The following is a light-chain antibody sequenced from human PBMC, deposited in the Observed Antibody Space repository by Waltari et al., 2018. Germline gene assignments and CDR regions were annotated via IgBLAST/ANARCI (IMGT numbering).Light chain of an antibody. V-gene: IGKV3-11*01. Sequence: EIVLTPSPAPLSLSPGERATLSCRASQSVTSQLAWYQHKPGQAPRLLTYGASIRVTGIPARFSGSGAGTDFTHTISSLEPEDFAVYYCQQRSKWPWSFGQGTKVEIK. CDR1: QSVTSQ. J-gene: IGKJ1*01. CDR3: QQRSKWPWS. CDR2: GAS.